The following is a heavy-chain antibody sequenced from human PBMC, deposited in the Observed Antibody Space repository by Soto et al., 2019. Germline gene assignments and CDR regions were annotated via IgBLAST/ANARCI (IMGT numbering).Heavy chain of an antibody. J-gene: IGHJ3*02. D-gene: IGHD1-1*01. Sequence: SEALSLTCTVSGDSITRNSYFWAWIRQPPGKGLEWIGSIYYSGTTYYNPSLKSRVTISVDTSKNQFSLKLSSVTAADTAVYYCARRQLNDAFDIWGQGTMVTVSS. CDR3: ARRQLNDAFDI. V-gene: IGHV4-39*07. CDR2: IYYSGTT. CDR1: GDSITRNSYF.